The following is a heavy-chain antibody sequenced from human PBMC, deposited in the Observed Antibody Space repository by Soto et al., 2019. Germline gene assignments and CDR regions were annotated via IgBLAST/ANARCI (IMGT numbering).Heavy chain of an antibody. D-gene: IGHD6-19*01. CDR2: IYPGDSDT. CDR3: ARHGYSSGWYTDYYGMDV. V-gene: IGHV5-51*01. CDR1: GYSFTGYW. Sequence: PGESLKLSCNGSGYSFTGYWIRWVRQMPGKGLEWMGIIYPGDSDTRYSPSFQGQVTISADKSISTAYLQWSSLKASDTAMYYCARHGYSSGWYTDYYGMDVWGQGTTVTVSS. J-gene: IGHJ6*02.